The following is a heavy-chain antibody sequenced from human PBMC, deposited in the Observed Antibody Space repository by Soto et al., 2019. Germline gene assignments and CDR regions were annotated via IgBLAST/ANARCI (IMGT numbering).Heavy chain of an antibody. V-gene: IGHV6-1*01. D-gene: IGHD3-10*01. J-gene: IGHJ6*03. CDR1: GDSVSGNRAA. CDR3: ATGMLIRGHHYYMDV. Sequence: PSQTLSLTCVISGDSVSGNRAAWNWISQSPSRGLEWLGRTYYRSKWYIEYAPSVTGRMTINPDTSKNQFSLQLNSVTPEDTAVYYCATGMLIRGHHYYMDVWGQGTSVTSP. CDR2: TYYRSKWYI.